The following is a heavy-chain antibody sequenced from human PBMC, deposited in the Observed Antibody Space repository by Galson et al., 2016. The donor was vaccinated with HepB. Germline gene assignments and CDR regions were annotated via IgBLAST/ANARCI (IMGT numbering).Heavy chain of an antibody. D-gene: IGHD3-22*01. CDR3: ATDHPDFDSRTYYYAFDY. J-gene: IGHJ4*02. CDR1: GFTFSSYS. Sequence: SLRLSCAASGFTFSSYSMNWVRQAPGKGLEWVSYIGGGGTNIYHADSVKGRFTISRDNVMNSLYLQMNNLRDEDTAVYYFATDHPDFDSRTYYYAFDYWGQGALVTVSS. V-gene: IGHV3-48*02. CDR2: IGGGGTNI.